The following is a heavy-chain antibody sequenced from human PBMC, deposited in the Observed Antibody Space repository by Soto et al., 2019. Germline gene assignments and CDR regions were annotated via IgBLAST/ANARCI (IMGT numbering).Heavy chain of an antibody. V-gene: IGHV1-2*02. Sequence: QVQLVQSGAEVKEPGDSVRVSCEASGYTFTAEYIHWVRQAPGQGLEWMGWINPKFGDTTYAQDFQGRVSMTRDMSISTVYMELSRLTSDDTAIYYCARNMDYYYGRGSGNGHGVWGQGTTVTVFS. CDR2: INPKFGDT. D-gene: IGHD3-10*02. CDR3: ARNMDYYYGRGSGNGHGV. J-gene: IGHJ6*02. CDR1: GYTFTAEY.